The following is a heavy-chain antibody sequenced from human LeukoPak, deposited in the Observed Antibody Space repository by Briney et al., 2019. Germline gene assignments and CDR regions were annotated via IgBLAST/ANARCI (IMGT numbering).Heavy chain of an antibody. J-gene: IGHJ4*02. D-gene: IGHD5-12*01. V-gene: IGHV3-23*01. CDR3: AKTSRRDSAYDSPFDY. CDR1: GFTFSTYA. CDR2: VRGSGTDT. Sequence: PGGSLRLSCAASGFTFSTYAMTWVCQAPGKGLEWVSAVRGSGTDTYYADSVKGRFTISRDNSKNTLYLQMNSLRAEDTAIYYCAKTSRRDSAYDSPFDYWGQGTLVTVSS.